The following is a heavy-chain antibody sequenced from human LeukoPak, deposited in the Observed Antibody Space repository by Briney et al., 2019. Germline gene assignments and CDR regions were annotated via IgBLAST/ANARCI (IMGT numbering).Heavy chain of an antibody. CDR2: IFGNTGST. V-gene: IGHV3-23*01. CDR3: AKDRTYHSDFSAYYFSPPLQQY. D-gene: IGHD3-22*01. Sequence: GGSLRLSCVASGFTFTNYAMSWVRQAPGKGLEWVSGIFGNTGSTYYADSVKGRVTVSRDNSRNTVYLQMNSLRAEDTAVYYCAKDRTYHSDFSAYYFSPPLQQYWGQGTLVTGSS. CDR1: GFTFTNYA. J-gene: IGHJ4*02.